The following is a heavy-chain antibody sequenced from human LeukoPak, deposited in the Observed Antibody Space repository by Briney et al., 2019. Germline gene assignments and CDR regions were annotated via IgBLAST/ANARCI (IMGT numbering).Heavy chain of an antibody. CDR1: GFTFSSYA. J-gene: IGHJ4*02. CDR3: AKDVLSIAVAGLDY. V-gene: IGHV3-23*01. Sequence: QPGGSLRLSCAASGFTFSSYAMSRVRQAPGKGLEWVSAISGSGGSTYYADSVKGRFTISRDNSKNTLYLQMNSLRAEDTAVYYCAKDVLSIAVAGLDYWGQGTLVTVSS. CDR2: ISGSGGST. D-gene: IGHD6-19*01.